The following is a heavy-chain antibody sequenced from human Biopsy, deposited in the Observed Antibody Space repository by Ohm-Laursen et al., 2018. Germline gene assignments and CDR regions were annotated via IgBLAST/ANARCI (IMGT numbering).Heavy chain of an antibody. V-gene: IGHV1-2*02. Sequence: ASVKVSCKPLGYTFSSYHVHWVRQAPGQGLEWMGWINAKTGDTSYAQKFQGRVTMTRDTSISTAYVDLSSLRSDDTAVYYCTRGGYYYDSLAYYYWFDPWGQGTLVTVSS. CDR3: TRGGYYYDSLAYYYWFDP. CDR2: INAKTGDT. D-gene: IGHD3-22*01. J-gene: IGHJ5*02. CDR1: GYTFSSYH.